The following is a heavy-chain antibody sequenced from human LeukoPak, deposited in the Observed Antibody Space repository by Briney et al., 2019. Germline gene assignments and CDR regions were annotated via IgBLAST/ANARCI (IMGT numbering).Heavy chain of an antibody. J-gene: IGHJ4*02. Sequence: SGGSLRLSCATSGFTFSSFGMHWVRQAPGKGLEWVAFIRYDGNNKYYADSVKGRFTISRDNSKNTLYLQMNSVKPEDTALYYCAKDIATMRWLRPDPSFDYGGQGTLVTVSS. V-gene: IGHV3-30*02. CDR2: IRYDGNNK. CDR1: GFTFSSFG. D-gene: IGHD5-12*01. CDR3: AKDIATMRWLRPDPSFDY.